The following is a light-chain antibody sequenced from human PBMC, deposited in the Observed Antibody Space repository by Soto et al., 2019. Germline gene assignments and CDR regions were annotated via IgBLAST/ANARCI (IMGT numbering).Light chain of an antibody. J-gene: IGKJ4*01. CDR1: QSVSSSN. CDR2: GAS. CDR3: QQYDNSVP. Sequence: IVLTQSPGTLSLSPGERATLSCRASQSVSSSNLAWYQQIPGQAPRLLIYGASTRATGIPDKFTGRGSGTDVTLTISRLEPEDFAVYYCQQYDNSVPFGGGTNVEI. V-gene: IGKV3-20*01.